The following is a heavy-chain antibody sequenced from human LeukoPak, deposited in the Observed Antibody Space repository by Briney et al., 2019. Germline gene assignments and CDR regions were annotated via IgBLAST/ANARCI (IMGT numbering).Heavy chain of an antibody. J-gene: IGHJ3*02. CDR1: GGTFSSYA. CDR2: IIPIFGTA. D-gene: IGHD2-2*01. Sequence: SVMVSCKASGGTFSSYAISWVRQAPGQGLEWMGGIIPIFGTANYAQKFQGRVTNTTDESTSTAYMELSSLRSEDTAVYYCARHSCSSTSCNLDAFDIWGQGTMVTVSS. V-gene: IGHV1-69*05. CDR3: ARHSCSSTSCNLDAFDI.